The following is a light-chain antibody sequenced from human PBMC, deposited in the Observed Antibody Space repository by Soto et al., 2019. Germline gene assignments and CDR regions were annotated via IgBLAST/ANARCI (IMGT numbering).Light chain of an antibody. CDR3: MQGTYWPYT. CDR1: QSLLYSDGNTY. V-gene: IGKV2-30*01. Sequence: DVVMTQSPLSLHVTLGQPASISCRSSQSLLYSDGNTYLNWFQQRPGQSPRRLISKVSNRDSGVPDRFSGSGSGTDFTLKISRVEPEDVGVYYCMQGTYWPYTFGQGTKLEI. J-gene: IGKJ2*01. CDR2: KVS.